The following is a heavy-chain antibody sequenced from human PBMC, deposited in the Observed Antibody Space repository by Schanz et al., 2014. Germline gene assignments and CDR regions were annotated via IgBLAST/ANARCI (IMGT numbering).Heavy chain of an antibody. D-gene: IGHD1-26*01. CDR3: ARDGAGRAPDAFDI. V-gene: IGHV3-74*01. J-gene: IGHJ3*02. Sequence: EVQLVESGGGLVQPGGSLRLSCTASGLTLSTYWIHWVRQAPGKGLVWVSRINSDGTITTYADSVRGRFTISRDNAKNTQYLQMNSLRAEDTAVYYCARDGAGRAPDAFDIWGQGTMVTVSS. CDR2: INSDGTIT. CDR1: GLTLSTYW.